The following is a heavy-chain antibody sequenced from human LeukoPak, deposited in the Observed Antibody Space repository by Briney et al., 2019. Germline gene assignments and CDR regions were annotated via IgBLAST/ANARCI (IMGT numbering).Heavy chain of an antibody. D-gene: IGHD1-26*01. V-gene: IGHV1-2*02. J-gene: IGHJ4*02. CDR2: INPNSGGT. Sequence: ASVKVSCTASGYTFTGYYMHWVRQAPGQGLEWMGWINPNSGGTNYAQKFQGRVTMTRDTSISTAYMELSGLRSDDTAVYYCAKGLVGATPFDYWGQGTLVTVSS. CDR3: AKGLVGATPFDY. CDR1: GYTFTGYY.